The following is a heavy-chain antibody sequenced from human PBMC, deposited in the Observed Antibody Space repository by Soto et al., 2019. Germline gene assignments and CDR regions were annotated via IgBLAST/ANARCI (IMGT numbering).Heavy chain of an antibody. V-gene: IGHV1-69*01. CDR3: AREVGYGDFSAALLD. J-gene: IGHJ4*02. CDR1: GGTFSSHS. CDR2: IITLFGTA. D-gene: IGHD4-17*01. Sequence: VQLMQYGAEVKQPGSSVKVSCKASGGTFSSHSINWVRQAPGQGLEWMGGIITLFGTANYAQNFQGRVTITADQSTSTAYMELNSLRSDDTAVYYCAREVGYGDFSAALLDWGQGTLVTVSS.